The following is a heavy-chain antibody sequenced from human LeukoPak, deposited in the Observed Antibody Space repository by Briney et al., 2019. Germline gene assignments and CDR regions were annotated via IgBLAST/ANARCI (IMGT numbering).Heavy chain of an antibody. CDR1: GFTFSNFW. V-gene: IGHV3-7*01. D-gene: IGHD6-19*01. CDR2: INQDGSEK. J-gene: IGHJ4*02. Sequence: GGSLRLSCAASGFTFSNFWMSWVRQAPGKGLEWVANINQDGSEKNYVDSVKGRFTISRDSAKNSLYLQMDSLRVEDTAIYYCARCSGWAFKNWGQGTLVTVSS. CDR3: ARCSGWAFKN.